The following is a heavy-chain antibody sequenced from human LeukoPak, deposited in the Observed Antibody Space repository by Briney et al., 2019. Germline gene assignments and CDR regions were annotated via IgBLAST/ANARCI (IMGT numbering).Heavy chain of an antibody. CDR3: AKDKDIVVVVAQLDY. CDR2: ISGSGGST. J-gene: IGHJ4*02. Sequence: GGSLRLSCAASGFTFSSYAMSWVRQAPGRGLEWVSAISGSGGSTYYADSVKGRFTISRDNSKNTLYLQMNSLRAEDTAVYYCAKDKDIVVVVAQLDYWGQGTLVTVSS. CDR1: GFTFSSYA. D-gene: IGHD2-15*01. V-gene: IGHV3-23*01.